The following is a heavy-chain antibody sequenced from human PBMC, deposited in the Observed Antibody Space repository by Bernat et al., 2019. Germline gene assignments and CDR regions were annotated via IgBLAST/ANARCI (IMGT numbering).Heavy chain of an antibody. J-gene: IGHJ4*02. Sequence: EVQLVESGGGLVQPGGSLRLSCAASGFTFSSYEMNWVRQAPGKGLEWVSYISSSSSTIYYADSVKGRFTISRDNAKNSLYLQMNSLRAEDTAVYYCARCSGWTGGPFDYWGQGTLVTVSS. V-gene: IGHV3-48*03. CDR1: GFTFSSYE. CDR3: ARCSGWTGGPFDY. CDR2: ISSSSSTI. D-gene: IGHD6-19*01.